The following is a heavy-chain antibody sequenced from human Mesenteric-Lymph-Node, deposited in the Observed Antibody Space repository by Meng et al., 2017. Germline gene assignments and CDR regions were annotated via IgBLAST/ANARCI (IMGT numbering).Heavy chain of an antibody. CDR3: ARGPPSADMDV. CDR2: IYYTGST. CDR1: GGSISSSSYY. J-gene: IGHJ6*02. V-gene: IGHV4-61*05. D-gene: IGHD2-2*01. Sequence: SETLSLTCTVSGGSISSSSYYWSWIRQPPGKGLEWIGYIYYTGSTNYNPSLKSRVTISINTSKNQFSLKVSSLTAADTAVYFCARGPPSADMDVWGQGTPVTVSS.